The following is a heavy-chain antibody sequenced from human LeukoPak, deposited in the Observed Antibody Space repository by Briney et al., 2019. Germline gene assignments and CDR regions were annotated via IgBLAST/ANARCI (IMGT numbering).Heavy chain of an antibody. Sequence: GGSLRLSCAASGFTFSTYAMSWVRQAPGKGLEWVSTISGSSEGTYYADSVKGRFTLSRDSSKDTVYLQMDSLRAEDTAVYYFAKGSDYNLYFVHWGQGALVTVSS. CDR3: AKGSDYNLYFVH. CDR2: ISGSSEGT. D-gene: IGHD1-26*01. V-gene: IGHV3-23*01. J-gene: IGHJ5*02. CDR1: GFTFSTYA.